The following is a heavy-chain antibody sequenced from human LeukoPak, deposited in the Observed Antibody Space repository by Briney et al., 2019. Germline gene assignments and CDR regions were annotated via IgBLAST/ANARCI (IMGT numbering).Heavy chain of an antibody. V-gene: IGHV3-21*06. CDR2: ISSENRNK. Sequence: GGSLRLSCAASGFSFSSFSMYWVRQAPGEGLEWVSSISSENRNKYYADSVKGRFTISRDNAKNSLYLEMNSLKVEDTAMYFCARDRGSGWYGDLGYWGQGTLVTVSS. CDR3: ARDRGSGWYGDLGY. D-gene: IGHD6-19*01. CDR1: GFSFSSFS. J-gene: IGHJ4*02.